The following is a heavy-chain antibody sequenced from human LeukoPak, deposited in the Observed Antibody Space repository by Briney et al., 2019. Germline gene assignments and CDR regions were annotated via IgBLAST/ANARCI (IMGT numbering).Heavy chain of an antibody. CDR2: ISGDGGST. CDR3: AFPRKRNIYIAFDI. J-gene: IGHJ3*02. Sequence: GGSLRLSCAASGFTFDDYALYWVRQGPRQGLEWVSLISGDGGSTFYADSVKGRFTISRDNSKNSLHLQMNSLRTEDTALYYCAFPRKRNIYIAFDIWGQGTMVTVSS. V-gene: IGHV3-43*02. CDR1: GFTFDDYA. D-gene: IGHD2-2*02.